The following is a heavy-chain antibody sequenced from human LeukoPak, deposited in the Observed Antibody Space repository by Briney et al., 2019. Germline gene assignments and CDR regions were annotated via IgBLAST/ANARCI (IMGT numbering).Heavy chain of an antibody. CDR1: GGSISSYY. D-gene: IGHD3-10*01. CDR2: IHYTGST. Sequence: KASETLSLTCTVSGGSISSYYWSWIRQPPGKGLECIGYIHYTGSTNYNPSLKSRVTISVDTSKSQFSLKLSSVTAADTAIYYCARGGYYGSGNDFRFDPWGQGTLVTVSS. J-gene: IGHJ5*02. CDR3: ARGGYYGSGNDFRFDP. V-gene: IGHV4-59*01.